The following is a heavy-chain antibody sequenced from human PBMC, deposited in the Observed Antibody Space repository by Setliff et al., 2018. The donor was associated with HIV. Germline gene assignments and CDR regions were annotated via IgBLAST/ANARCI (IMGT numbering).Heavy chain of an antibody. CDR3: VRGEGMGPVVVTAMFDQ. V-gene: IGHV1-18*01. CDR2: ITARNGNT. Sequence: ASVKVSCKASGYSFCSYGISWVRQAPGQGLEWMGWITARNGNTNYAQKFQGRVTMTTDTSTSIVNMELRSLRSDDTAVYYCVRGEGMGPVVVTAMFDQWGQGTLVTVSS. CDR1: GYSFCSYG. J-gene: IGHJ4*02. D-gene: IGHD2-21*02.